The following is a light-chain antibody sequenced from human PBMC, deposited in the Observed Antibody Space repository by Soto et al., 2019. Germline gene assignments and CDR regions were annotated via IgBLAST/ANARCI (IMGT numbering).Light chain of an antibody. CDR3: QQYDNWPLT. V-gene: IGKV3-15*01. CDR1: QTLSTN. J-gene: IGKJ3*01. Sequence: IMTQSPATLSVSPGDGATLSCRASQTLSTNLAWYQQKPGQAPRLLIYDASTRAADIPARFSASGVGTEFTLTITSLQSEDFAVYYCQQYDNWPLTFGPGTKVHLK. CDR2: DAS.